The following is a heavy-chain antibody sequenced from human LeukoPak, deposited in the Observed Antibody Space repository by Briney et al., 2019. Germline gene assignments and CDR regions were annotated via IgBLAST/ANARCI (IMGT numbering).Heavy chain of an antibody. CDR1: GGTFISYA. Sequence: SVKVSCKASGGTFISYAISWVRQAPGQGLEWMGGIIPIFGTASYAQKFQGRVKIPTDESTGTAYMELSSLRSEDTAVYYCARAHSVEYSRSSAFGYWGQGTLVTVSS. CDR2: IIPIFGTA. J-gene: IGHJ4*02. V-gene: IGHV1-69*05. D-gene: IGHD6-6*01. CDR3: ARAHSVEYSRSSAFGY.